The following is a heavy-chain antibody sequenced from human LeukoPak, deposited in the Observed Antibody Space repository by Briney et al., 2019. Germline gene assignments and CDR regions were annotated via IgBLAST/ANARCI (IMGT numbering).Heavy chain of an antibody. J-gene: IGHJ5*02. CDR1: GASISSGGYF. Sequence: SQTLSLTCTVSGASISSGGYFWSWIRQPAGKGVEWIGRIETSGSTNYNPSLKSRVTISVDTSKNQFSLKLRSVTAADTAVYYCARALCINGICEWFDPWGQGTLVTVSS. V-gene: IGHV4-61*02. D-gene: IGHD2-8*01. CDR2: IETSGST. CDR3: ARALCINGICEWFDP.